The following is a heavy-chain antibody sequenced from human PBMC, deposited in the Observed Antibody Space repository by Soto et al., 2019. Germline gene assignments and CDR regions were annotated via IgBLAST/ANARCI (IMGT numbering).Heavy chain of an antibody. J-gene: IGHJ6*02. CDR3: ARGSRVKIPAASGRDYYYHGLDV. CDR1: GGSFRGYY. V-gene: IGHV4-34*01. CDR2: INHRGST. Sequence: QVQLQQWGAGLLKPSETLSLTCAVYGGSFRGYYWSWIRQPPGKGLEWIGEINHRGSTNYNPSVKSRVTISVDTSKHQYSLKLTSVTAAAPAVYYCARGSRVKIPAASGRDYYYHGLDVWGQGTAVTVSS. D-gene: IGHD6-25*01.